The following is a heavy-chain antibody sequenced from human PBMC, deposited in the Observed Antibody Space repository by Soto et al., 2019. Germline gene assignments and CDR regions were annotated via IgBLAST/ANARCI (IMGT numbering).Heavy chain of an antibody. CDR3: ARQDIVVVPAAYYYYYYGMDV. D-gene: IGHD2-2*01. Sequence: GESLKIYCKGSGYSFTSYWISWVRQMPGKGLEWMGRIDPSDSYTNYSPSFQGHVTISADKSISTAYLQWSSLKASDTAMYYCARQDIVVVPAAYYYYYYGMDVWGQGTTVTVSS. CDR1: GYSFTSYW. V-gene: IGHV5-10-1*01. J-gene: IGHJ6*02. CDR2: IDPSDSYT.